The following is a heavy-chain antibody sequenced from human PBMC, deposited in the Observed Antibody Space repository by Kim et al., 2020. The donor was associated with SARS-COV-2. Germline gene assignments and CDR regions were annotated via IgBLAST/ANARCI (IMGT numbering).Heavy chain of an antibody. CDR1: GFTFSSYG. J-gene: IGHJ4*02. CDR3: AKDPAPQQLVPYFDY. D-gene: IGHD6-13*01. Sequence: GGSLRLSCAASGFTFSSYGMHWVRQAPGKGLEWVAVIWYDGSNKYYADSVKGRFTISRDNSKNTLYLQMNSLRAEDTAVYYCAKDPAPQQLVPYFDYWGQGTLVTVSS. CDR2: IWYDGSNK. V-gene: IGHV3-33*06.